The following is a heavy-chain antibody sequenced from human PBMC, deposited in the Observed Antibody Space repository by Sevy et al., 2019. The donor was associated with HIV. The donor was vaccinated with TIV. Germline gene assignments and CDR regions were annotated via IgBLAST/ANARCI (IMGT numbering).Heavy chain of an antibody. J-gene: IGHJ4*02. CDR3: ARDSTSAAALDY. D-gene: IGHD2-2*01. CDR1: GGSISSYY. V-gene: IGHV4-4*07. Sequence: SEILSLTCTVSGGSISSYYWSWIRQPAGKGLEWIGRIYTSGSTNYNPSLKSRVTMSVDTSKNQFSLKLSSVTAADTAVYYCARDSTSAAALDYWGQGTLVTVSS. CDR2: IYTSGST.